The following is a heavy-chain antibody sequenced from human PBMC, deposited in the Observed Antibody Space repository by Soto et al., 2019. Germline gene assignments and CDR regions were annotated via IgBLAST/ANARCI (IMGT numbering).Heavy chain of an antibody. D-gene: IGHD4-17*01. J-gene: IGHJ5*02. Sequence: PSETLSLTCTVSGGSISSGGYYWTWIRQHPGKGLEWIGYIYYSGTTNYNPSLKRRVTISVDTSKNQFSLKLSSVTAADTAVYYCARAIYDYGDLGWFDPWGQGTLVTVSS. CDR1: GGSISSGGYY. CDR2: IYYSGTT. V-gene: IGHV4-31*03. CDR3: ARAIYDYGDLGWFDP.